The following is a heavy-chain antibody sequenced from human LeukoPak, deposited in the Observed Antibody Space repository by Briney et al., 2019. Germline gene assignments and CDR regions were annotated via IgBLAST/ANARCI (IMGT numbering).Heavy chain of an antibody. CDR3: ARQVPAAIDYYYYYMDV. D-gene: IGHD2-2*01. CDR2: IYTSGST. V-gene: IGHV4-4*07. CDR1: GGSISSYY. Sequence: ASETLSLTCTVSGGSISSYYWSWIRPPAREGLGWIWRIYTSGSTNYNPSLKSRVTMSVDTSKNQFSLKLSSVTAADTAVYYCARQVPAAIDYYYYYMDVWGKGTTVTISS. J-gene: IGHJ6*03.